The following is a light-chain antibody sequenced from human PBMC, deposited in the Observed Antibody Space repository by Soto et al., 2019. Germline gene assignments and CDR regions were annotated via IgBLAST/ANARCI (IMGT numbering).Light chain of an antibody. CDR1: QSILDRSKNKYY. CDR2: WAS. V-gene: IGKV4-1*01. CDR3: QQYFTSPWT. J-gene: IGKJ1*01. Sequence: DIVMTQSPDSLAVSLGERATFNCKSSQSILDRSKNKYYLAWYQQKSGQPPKLLIYWASLRESGVPDRFTGSWSGTDFTLTISSLQAEDVAVYYCQQYFTSPWTFGQGTKVEI.